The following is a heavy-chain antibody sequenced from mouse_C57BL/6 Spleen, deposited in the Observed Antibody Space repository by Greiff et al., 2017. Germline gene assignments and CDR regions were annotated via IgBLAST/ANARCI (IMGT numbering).Heavy chain of an antibody. CDR2: IWRGGST. J-gene: IGHJ4*01. Sequence: QVQLQQSGPGLVQPSQSLSITCTVSGFSLTSYGVHWVRQSPGKGLEWLGVIWRGGSTDYNAAFMSRLSITKDNSKSQVFFKMNSLQADDTAIYYCAKNCDGYLYAMDYWGQGTSVTVSS. D-gene: IGHD2-3*01. CDR1: GFSLTSYG. V-gene: IGHV2-5*01. CDR3: AKNCDGYLYAMDY.